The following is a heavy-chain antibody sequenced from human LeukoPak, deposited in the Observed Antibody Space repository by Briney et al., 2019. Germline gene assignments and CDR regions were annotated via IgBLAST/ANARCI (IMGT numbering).Heavy chain of an antibody. CDR2: ISGSGGST. D-gene: IGHD2-15*01. V-gene: IGHV3-23*01. CDR3: AKDQGPFIGLFDP. J-gene: IGHJ5*02. Sequence: YPGGSLRLSCAASGFTFSSYAMSWVRQAPGKGLEWVSAISGSGGSTYYADSVKGRFTISRDNSENTLYLQMNSLRAEDTAVYYCAKDQGPFIGLFDPWGQGTLVTVSS. CDR1: GFTFSSYA.